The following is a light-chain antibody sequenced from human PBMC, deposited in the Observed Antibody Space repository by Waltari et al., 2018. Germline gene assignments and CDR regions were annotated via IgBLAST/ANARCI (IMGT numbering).Light chain of an antibody. CDR3: AAWDDSLNAHYV. CDR2: SNN. V-gene: IGLV1-44*01. CDR1: TSHIGSNT. Sequence: QSVLTQPPSASGTPGPRVTNPCSGSTSHIGSNTATRQHDPPGTAPKLPIYSNNQRPSGVPDRFSGSKSGTSASLAISGLQSEDEADYYCAAWDDSLNAHYVFGTGTKVTVL. J-gene: IGLJ1*01.